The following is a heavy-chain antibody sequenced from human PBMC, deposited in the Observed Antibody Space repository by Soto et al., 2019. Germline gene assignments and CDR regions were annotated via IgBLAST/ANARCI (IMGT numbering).Heavy chain of an antibody. CDR3: ARLAAPGGY. J-gene: IGHJ4*02. CDR2: IIPIFGIA. V-gene: IGHV1-69*02. D-gene: IGHD3-10*01. Sequence: SVKVSCKASGGTFSRYSITWVRQAPGHGLEWIGRIIPIFGIASYAQKFQGRVTITADKSTSTAYMELSSLRSEDTAVYYCARLAAPGGYWGQGTLVTVSS. CDR1: GGTFSRYS.